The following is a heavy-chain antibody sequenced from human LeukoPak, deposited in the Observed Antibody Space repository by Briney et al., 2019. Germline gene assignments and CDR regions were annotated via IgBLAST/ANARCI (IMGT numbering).Heavy chain of an antibody. CDR2: MNPNSGNT. J-gene: IGHJ2*01. V-gene: IGHV1-8*01. D-gene: IGHD1/OR15-1a*01. CDR3: ARWANWDNWYFDL. CDR1: GYTFTSYD. Sequence: ASVKVSCKASGYTFTSYDINWVRQASGQGLEWMGWMNPNSGNTGYAQRFQGRVTMTRNTSISTAYMELSSLRSEDTAVYYCARWANWDNWYFDLWGRGTLVTVSS.